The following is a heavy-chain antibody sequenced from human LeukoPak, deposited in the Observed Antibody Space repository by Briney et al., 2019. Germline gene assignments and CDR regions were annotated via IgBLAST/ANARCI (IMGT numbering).Heavy chain of an antibody. V-gene: IGHV3-7*01. D-gene: IGHD2-2*01. CDR1: EFTFSSYW. CDR3: AREEDCSSTSCYVALDY. J-gene: IGHJ4*02. Sequence: GGSLRLSCAASEFTFSSYWMTWVRQAPGKGLEWVANIKEDGSEKYYEDSVKGRFTISRDNTKNLLYLEMNRLRAEDTAVYYCAREEDCSSTSCYVALDYWGQGTLVTVSS. CDR2: IKEDGSEK.